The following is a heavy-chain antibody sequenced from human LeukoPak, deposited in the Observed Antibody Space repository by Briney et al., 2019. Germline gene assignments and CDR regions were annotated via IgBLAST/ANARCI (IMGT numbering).Heavy chain of an antibody. CDR3: ARDGEDLAARLSYYYYYMDV. CDR1: GYTFTGYY. J-gene: IGHJ6*03. D-gene: IGHD6-6*01. CDR2: INPNSGGT. Sequence: ASVKVSCKASGYTFTGYYMHWVRQAPGQGLEWMGWINPNSGGTNYAQKFQGWVTMTRDTSISTAYMELSRLRSDDTAVYYCARDGEDLAARLSYYYYYMDVWGKGTTVTVSS. V-gene: IGHV1-2*04.